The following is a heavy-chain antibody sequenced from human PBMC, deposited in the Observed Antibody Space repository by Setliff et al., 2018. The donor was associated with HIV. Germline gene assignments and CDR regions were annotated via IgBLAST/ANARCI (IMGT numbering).Heavy chain of an antibody. CDR3: ARDRSSGWSFYYGMDV. J-gene: IGHJ6*02. D-gene: IGHD6-19*01. CDR2: INLSSGAT. CDR1: GGTFSSYA. V-gene: IGHV1-46*01. Sequence: ASVKVSCKASGGTFSSYAISWVRQAPGQGLEWMGIINLSSGATTYAQRFQGRVTMTSDTSTSTVYMELSSLTPEDTAVYYCARDRSSGWSFYYGMDVWGQGTTVTVSS.